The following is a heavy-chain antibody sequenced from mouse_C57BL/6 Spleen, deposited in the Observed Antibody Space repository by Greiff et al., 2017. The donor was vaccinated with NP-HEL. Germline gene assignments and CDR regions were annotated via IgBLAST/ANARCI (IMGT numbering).Heavy chain of an antibody. CDR2: IYPGDGDT. J-gene: IGHJ3*01. CDR1: GYAFSSSW. V-gene: IGHV1-82*01. CDR3: AREGFLFAY. Sequence: VQLQQSGPELVKPGASVKISCKASGYAFSSSWMNWVKQRPGKGLEWIGRIYPGDGDTNYNGKFKGKATLTADKSSSTAYMQLSSLTSEDSAVYFCAREGFLFAYWGQGTLVTVSA.